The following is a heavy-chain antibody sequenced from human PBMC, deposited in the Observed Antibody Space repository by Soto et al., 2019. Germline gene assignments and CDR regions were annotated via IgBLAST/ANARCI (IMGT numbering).Heavy chain of an antibody. Sequence: GASVKVSCKASGYTFTGYYMHWVRQAPGQGLEWMGWINPSGGSTSYAQKFQGRVTMTRDTSTSTVYMELSSLRSEDTAVYYCAREGVVVAARDYYYGMDVWGQGTTVTVSS. CDR1: GYTFTGYY. D-gene: IGHD2-15*01. CDR2: INPSGGST. CDR3: AREGVVVAARDYYYGMDV. V-gene: IGHV1-46*01. J-gene: IGHJ6*02.